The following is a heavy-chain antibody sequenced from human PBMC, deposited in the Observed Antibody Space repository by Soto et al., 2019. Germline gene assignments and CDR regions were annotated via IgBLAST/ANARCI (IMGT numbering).Heavy chain of an antibody. D-gene: IGHD3-10*01. V-gene: IGHV4-34*01. Sequence: SETLSLTCAVYGGSFSGYYWIWIRQPPGKGLEWIGEINHSGSTNYNPSLKSRVTISVDTSKNQFSLKLSSVTAADTAVYYCAGLLRLADYWGQGTLVTVSS. CDR1: GGSFSGYY. CDR3: AGLLRLADY. J-gene: IGHJ4*02. CDR2: INHSGST.